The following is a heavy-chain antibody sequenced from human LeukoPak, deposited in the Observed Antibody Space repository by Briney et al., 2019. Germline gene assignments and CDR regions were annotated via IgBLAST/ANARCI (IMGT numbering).Heavy chain of an antibody. D-gene: IGHD2-15*01. Sequence: GGSLRLSCAASGFTFSDYYMSWIRQAPGKGLEWLSYISSSGSTIYYADSVKGRFTISRDNAKNSLYLQMNSLRAEDTAVYYCARDLSSGAVVTDYWGQGALVTVSS. CDR2: ISSSGSTI. V-gene: IGHV3-11*04. CDR3: ARDLSSGAVVTDY. J-gene: IGHJ4*02. CDR1: GFTFSDYY.